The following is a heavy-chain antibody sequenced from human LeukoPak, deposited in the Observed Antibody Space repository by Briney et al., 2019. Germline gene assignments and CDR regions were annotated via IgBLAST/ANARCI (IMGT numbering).Heavy chain of an antibody. J-gene: IGHJ4*02. CDR3: ARGPEYYDILTGGYYFDY. Sequence: ASVKVSCKASGGTFSSYAISWVRQAPGQGLEWMGGIIPIFGTANYAQKFQGRVTITADESTSTAYMELSSLRSEDTAVYYCARGPEYYDILTGGYYFDYWGQGTLVTASS. CDR1: GGTFSSYA. CDR2: IIPIFGTA. V-gene: IGHV1-69*13. D-gene: IGHD3-9*01.